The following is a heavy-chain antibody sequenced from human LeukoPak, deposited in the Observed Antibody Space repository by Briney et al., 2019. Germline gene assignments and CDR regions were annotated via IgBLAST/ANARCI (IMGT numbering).Heavy chain of an antibody. CDR2: IYTGGST. CDR1: GFTVSSNY. Sequence: PGGSLRLSCAASGFTVSSNYMSWVRQAPGKGLEWVSVIYTGGSTYYADSVKGRFTISRLNSKNTLYLQMNSLRAEDTAVYYCARALTGTAVYFDYWGQGTLVTVSS. D-gene: IGHD1-7*01. CDR3: ARALTGTAVYFDY. J-gene: IGHJ4*02. V-gene: IGHV3-53*04.